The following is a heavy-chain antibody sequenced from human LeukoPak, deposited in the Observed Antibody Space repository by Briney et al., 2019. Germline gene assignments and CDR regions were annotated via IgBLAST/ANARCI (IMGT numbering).Heavy chain of an antibody. J-gene: IGHJ4*02. D-gene: IGHD2-8*01. V-gene: IGHV4-4*02. CDR3: SRENGAFSPFGY. CDR2: ISLTGLT. Sequence: SGTLSLTCGVSGGSISNTNWWSWVRQPPGQGLEWIGEISLTGLTHYNPSLESRVTVSLDKSKNQLALNLTSVTAADTAVYYCSRENGAFSPFGYWGQGTLVTV. CDR1: GGSISNTNW.